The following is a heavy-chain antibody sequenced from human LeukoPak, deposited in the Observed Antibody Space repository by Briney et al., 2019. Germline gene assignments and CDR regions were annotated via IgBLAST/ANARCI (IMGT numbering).Heavy chain of an antibody. D-gene: IGHD3-10*01. Sequence: GGSLRLSCAASGFTFSSYGMHWVRQAPGKGLEWVAVIWYDGSNKYYAVSVKGRFTISRDNSKNTLYLQMNSLRAEDTAVYYCAKDLEPVLLWFGELLGYCFDYWGQGTLVTVSS. J-gene: IGHJ4*02. V-gene: IGHV3-33*06. CDR3: AKDLEPVLLWFGELLGYCFDY. CDR1: GFTFSSYG. CDR2: IWYDGSNK.